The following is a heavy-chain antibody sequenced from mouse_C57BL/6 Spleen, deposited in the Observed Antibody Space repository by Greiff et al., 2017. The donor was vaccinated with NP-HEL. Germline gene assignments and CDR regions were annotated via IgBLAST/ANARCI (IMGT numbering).Heavy chain of an antibody. J-gene: IGHJ2*01. V-gene: IGHV1-52*01. CDR3: AGGGNYYFDY. CDR1: GYTFTSYW. Sequence: QVQLQQPGAELVRPGSSVKLSCKASGYTFTSYWMHWVKQRPIRGLEWIGNIDPSDSETHYNQKFKDKATLTVDKSSSTAYMQLSSLTSEDSAVYYCAGGGNYYFDYWGQGTTLTVSS. CDR2: IDPSDSET. D-gene: IGHD2-1*01.